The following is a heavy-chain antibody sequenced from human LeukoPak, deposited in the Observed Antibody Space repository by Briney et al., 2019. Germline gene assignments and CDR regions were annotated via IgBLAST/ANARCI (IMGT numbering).Heavy chain of an antibody. Sequence: ASAKVSCKASGYTFTSFGISWARQAPGQGLEWMGWISAYNGNTRSAQKFPGRVTMTTDTSTSTAYMELRSLRSDDTAVFYCVRDLGVDTSMIFFDFWGQGTLVTVSS. CDR1: GYTFTSFG. CDR2: ISAYNGNT. CDR3: VRDLGVDTSMIFFDF. J-gene: IGHJ4*02. D-gene: IGHD5-18*01. V-gene: IGHV1-18*01.